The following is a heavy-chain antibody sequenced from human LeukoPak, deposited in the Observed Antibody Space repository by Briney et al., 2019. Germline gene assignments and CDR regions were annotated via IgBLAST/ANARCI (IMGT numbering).Heavy chain of an antibody. V-gene: IGHV3-30-3*01. CDR3: ARDRSLGMGYFDY. Sequence: GGSLRLSCAASGFTFSNYAMHWVRQAPGKGLEWVAVISYDGSNKYYADSVKGRFTISRDNSKNTLYLQMNSLRAEDTAVYYCARDRSLGMGYFDYWGQGTLVTVSS. J-gene: IGHJ4*02. CDR2: ISYDGSNK. D-gene: IGHD7-27*01. CDR1: GFTFSNYA.